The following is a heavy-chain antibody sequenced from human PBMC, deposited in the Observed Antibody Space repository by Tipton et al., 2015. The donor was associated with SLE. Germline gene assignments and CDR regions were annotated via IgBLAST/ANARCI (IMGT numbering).Heavy chain of an antibody. V-gene: IGHV4-59*08. CDR1: GGSITSYY. CDR3: ARNGNCSGGHCVRALFDI. J-gene: IGHJ3*02. Sequence: TLSLTCTVAGGSITSYYWSWIRQPPGKGLEWIGYIYHSGSTNYNPSLKSRVTMSVDTSKNQFSLTLSSVTAADTAVYYCARNGNCSGGHCVRALFDIWGLGTMVTVSS. CDR2: IYHSGST. D-gene: IGHD2-15*01.